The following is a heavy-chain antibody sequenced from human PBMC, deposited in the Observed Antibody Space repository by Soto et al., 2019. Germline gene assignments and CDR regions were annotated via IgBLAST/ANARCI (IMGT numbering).Heavy chain of an antibody. Sequence: SETLSLTCTVSGGSISSGDYYGIWIRQPPGKVLDWIGYIYYSGITYYNPSLKSRVTISVDTSKNQFSLKLSSVTAADTAVYYCARDEGYYGSGSYLGPTLYNWFDPWGQGTLVTVSS. CDR2: IYYSGIT. CDR1: GGSISSGDYY. J-gene: IGHJ5*02. D-gene: IGHD3-10*01. CDR3: ARDEGYYGSGSYLGPTLYNWFDP. V-gene: IGHV4-30-4*01.